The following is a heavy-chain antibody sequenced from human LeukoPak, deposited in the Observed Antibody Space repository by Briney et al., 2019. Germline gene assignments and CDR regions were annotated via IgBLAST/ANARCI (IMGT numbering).Heavy chain of an antibody. V-gene: IGHV4-39*07. CDR1: GGSISSSSYY. D-gene: IGHD6-19*01. CDR3: ARAPPGRDRWYSSGWTDAFDI. J-gene: IGHJ3*02. CDR2: IYYSGST. Sequence: SETLSLTCTVSGGSISSSSYYWGWIRQPPGKGLEWIGGIYYSGSTNYNPSLKSRVTISVDTSKNQFSLKLSSVTAADTAVYYCARAPPGRDRWYSSGWTDAFDIWGQGTMVTVSS.